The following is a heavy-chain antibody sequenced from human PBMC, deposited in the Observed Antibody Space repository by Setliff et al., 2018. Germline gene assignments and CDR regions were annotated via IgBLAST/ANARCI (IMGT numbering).Heavy chain of an antibody. J-gene: IGHJ4*02. CDR1: GYRFTTYW. CDR2: VFSGDSDT. CDR3: ARALASAGTVYFDY. D-gene: IGHD6-13*01. Sequence: LGESLKISCKGSGYRFTTYWIGWVRQMPGKGLEWMGIVFSGDSDTRYSPSFQGQVTMSADKSINTAYLQWSSLKASDTAMYYCARALASAGTVYFDYWGQGTLVTVSS. V-gene: IGHV5-51*01.